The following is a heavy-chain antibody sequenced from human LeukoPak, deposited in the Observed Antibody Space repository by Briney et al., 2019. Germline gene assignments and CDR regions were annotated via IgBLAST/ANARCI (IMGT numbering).Heavy chain of an antibody. J-gene: IGHJ4*02. CDR1: GFTFSHYW. V-gene: IGHV3-7*01. CDR3: ARLPGNSAYHDY. D-gene: IGHD4-23*01. Sequence: GGSLRLSCAASGFTFSHYWMTWVRQAPGKGLGWVANINQDGSTTNYLDSVKGRFTISRDNAKISLYLQMDSLRAEDTALYYCARLPGNSAYHDYWGQGTLVTVSS. CDR2: INQDGSTT.